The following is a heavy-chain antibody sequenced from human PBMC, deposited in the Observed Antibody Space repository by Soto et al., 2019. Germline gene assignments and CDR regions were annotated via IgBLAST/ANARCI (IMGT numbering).Heavy chain of an antibody. CDR1: GGSISSYY. CDR2: IYYSGST. V-gene: IGHV4-59*01. J-gene: IGHJ5*02. Sequence: PSETLSLTCTVSGGSISSYYWSWIRQPPGKGLEWIGYIYYSGSTNYNPSLKSRVAISVDTSKNQFSLKLSSVTAADTAVYYCASMVRGVITWFDPWGQGTLVTVSS. D-gene: IGHD3-10*01. CDR3: ASMVRGVITWFDP.